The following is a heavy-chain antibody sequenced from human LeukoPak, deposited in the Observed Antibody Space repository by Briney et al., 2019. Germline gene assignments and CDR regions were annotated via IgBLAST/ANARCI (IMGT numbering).Heavy chain of an antibody. J-gene: IGHJ3*02. CDR3: ARGFTYCSSTSCHAFDI. D-gene: IGHD2-2*01. CDR1: GGSVSSGSYY. CDR2: IYYSGST. Sequence: PSETLSLTCTVSGGSVSSGSYYWSWIRQPPGKGLEWIGYIYYSGSTNYNPSLKSRVTISVDTSKNQFSLKLSSVTAADTAVYYCARGFTYCSSTSCHAFDIWGQGTMVTVSS. V-gene: IGHV4-61*01.